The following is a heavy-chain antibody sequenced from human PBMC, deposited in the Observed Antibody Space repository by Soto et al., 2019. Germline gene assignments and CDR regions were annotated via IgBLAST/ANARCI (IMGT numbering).Heavy chain of an antibody. CDR1: GFTFSSYA. Sequence: PGGSLRLSCAASGFTFSSYAMHWVRQAPGKGLEWVAVISYDGSNKYYADSVKGRLTISRDNSKNTLYLQMNSLRAEDTAVYYCARGMTGNFDYWGQGTLVTVSS. V-gene: IGHV3-30-3*01. J-gene: IGHJ4*02. CDR2: ISYDGSNK. CDR3: ARGMTGNFDY.